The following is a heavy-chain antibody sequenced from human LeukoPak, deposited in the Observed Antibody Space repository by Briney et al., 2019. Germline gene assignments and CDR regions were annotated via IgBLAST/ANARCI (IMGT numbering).Heavy chain of an antibody. CDR1: GFTFSNYL. V-gene: IGHV3-74*01. CDR3: ARAPSGSYASDH. D-gene: IGHD6-19*01. CDR2: INGDGSST. Sequence: GGSLRLSCTASGFTFSNYLMHWVRQAPGKGLVWVSRINGDGSSTTYADSVKGRFTISRDNAKNTLYLQMNSLSVEDTAVYYCARAPSGSYASDHWGQGALVTVSS. J-gene: IGHJ4*02.